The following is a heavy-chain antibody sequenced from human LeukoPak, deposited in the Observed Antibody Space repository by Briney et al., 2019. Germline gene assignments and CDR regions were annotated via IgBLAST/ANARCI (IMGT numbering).Heavy chain of an antibody. J-gene: IGHJ4*02. V-gene: IGHV1-8*03. CDR2: MNPNSGNT. Sequence: ASVKVSCKASGYTFTSYDINWVRQATGQGLEWMGWMNPNSGNTGYAQKFQGRVTITRDMSTSTVYMELSSLRSEDTAVYYCARGTNWGFSYYFDYWGQGTLVTVSS. CDR3: ARGTNWGFSYYFDY. D-gene: IGHD7-27*01. CDR1: GYTFTSYD.